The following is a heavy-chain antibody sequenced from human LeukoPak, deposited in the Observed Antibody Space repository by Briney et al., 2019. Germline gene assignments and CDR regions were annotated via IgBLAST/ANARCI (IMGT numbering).Heavy chain of an antibody. D-gene: IGHD3-22*01. V-gene: IGHV3-30*04. Sequence: PGRSLRVSCAASGFTFNIYALHWVRQAPGKGLEWVARISYDGSNKYYADSVKGRFTISRDNSKNTLCLQMNSLRPEDTAMYYCARDTYDSIHGMDVWGQGTTVTVSS. CDR2: ISYDGSNK. J-gene: IGHJ6*02. CDR3: ARDTYDSIHGMDV. CDR1: GFTFNIYA.